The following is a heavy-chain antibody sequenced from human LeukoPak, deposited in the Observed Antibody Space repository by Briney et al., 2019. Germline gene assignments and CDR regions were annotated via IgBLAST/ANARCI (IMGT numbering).Heavy chain of an antibody. CDR2: IYHSGST. Sequence: PSETLSLTCAVYGGSFSGYYWDWIRQPPGKGLEWIGSIYHSGSTYYDPSLKSRVTISVDTSKNQFSLKLSSVTAADTAVYYCAREDYWGQGTLVTVSS. V-gene: IGHV4-34*01. CDR1: GGSFSGYY. J-gene: IGHJ4*02. CDR3: AREDY.